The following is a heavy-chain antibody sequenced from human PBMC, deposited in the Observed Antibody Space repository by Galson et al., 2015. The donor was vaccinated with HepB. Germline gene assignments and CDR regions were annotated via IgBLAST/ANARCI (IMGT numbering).Heavy chain of an antibody. CDR1: GYSFTSYW. Sequence: QSGAEVKKPGESLKISCKGSGYSFTSYWIGWVRQMPGKGLEWMGIIYPGDSDTRYSPSFQGQVTISADKSISTAYLQWSSLKASDTAMYYCARRVDWDPSSPWYFDLWGRGTLVTVSS. V-gene: IGHV5-51*01. D-gene: IGHD3-9*01. J-gene: IGHJ2*01. CDR3: ARRVDWDPSSPWYFDL. CDR2: IYPGDSDT.